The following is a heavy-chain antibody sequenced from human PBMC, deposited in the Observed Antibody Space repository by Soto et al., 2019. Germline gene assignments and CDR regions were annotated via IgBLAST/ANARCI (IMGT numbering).Heavy chain of an antibody. J-gene: IGHJ4*02. Sequence: GGSLRLSCAASGSTCSSYSMNWVRQAPGKGLEWVSAISGSGGSTYYADSVKGRFTISRDNSKNTLYLQMNSLRAEDTAVYYCAKDGPGDIVATTDYWGQGTLVTVSS. CDR2: ISGSGGST. V-gene: IGHV3-23*01. CDR3: AKDGPGDIVATTDY. D-gene: IGHD5-12*01. CDR1: GSTCSSYS.